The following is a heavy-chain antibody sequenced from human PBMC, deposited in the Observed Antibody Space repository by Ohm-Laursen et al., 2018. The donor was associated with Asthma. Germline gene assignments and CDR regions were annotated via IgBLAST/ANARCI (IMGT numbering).Heavy chain of an antibody. J-gene: IGHJ6*02. CDR2: INHSGST. D-gene: IGHD3-3*01. V-gene: IGHV4-34*01. Sequence: SETLSLTCAVYGGSFSGYYWSWIRQPPGKGLEWIGEINHSGSTNYNPSLKSRVTISVDTSKNQFSLKLSSVTAADTAVYYCARGRGVVAIFGVVNRNAYGMDVWGQGTTVTVSS. CDR1: GGSFSGYY. CDR3: ARGRGVVAIFGVVNRNAYGMDV.